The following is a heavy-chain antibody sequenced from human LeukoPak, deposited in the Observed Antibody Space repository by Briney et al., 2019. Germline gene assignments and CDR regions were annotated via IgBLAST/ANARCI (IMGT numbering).Heavy chain of an antibody. D-gene: IGHD1-26*01. CDR3: ARDMVVGATGAFDI. CDR1: GYTFTGYY. CDR2: INPNSGGT. J-gene: IGHJ3*02. V-gene: IGHV1-2*02. Sequence: ASVKVFCKASGYTFTGYYMHWVRQAPGQGLEWMGWINPNSGGTNYARKFQGRVTMTRDTSISTAYMGLSSLRSDDTAVNYCARDMVVGATGAFDIWGQGTMVTVSS.